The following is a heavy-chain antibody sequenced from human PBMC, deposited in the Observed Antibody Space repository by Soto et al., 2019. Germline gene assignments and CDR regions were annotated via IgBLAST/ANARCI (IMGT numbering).Heavy chain of an antibody. J-gene: IGHJ3*02. CDR2: IIPILGIT. CDR1: GGTFSSYT. Sequence: QVQLVQSGTEVKKPGSSVKVSCKASGGTFSSYTINWVRQAPGQGLKWMGRIIPILGITNYAQMFQGRLTITADKSTSTAYMELSSLRSEDTAMYYCARVGEYCSGDSCYNPHAFDIWGQGTMVTVSS. CDR3: ARVGEYCSGDSCYNPHAFDI. V-gene: IGHV1-69*02. D-gene: IGHD2-15*01.